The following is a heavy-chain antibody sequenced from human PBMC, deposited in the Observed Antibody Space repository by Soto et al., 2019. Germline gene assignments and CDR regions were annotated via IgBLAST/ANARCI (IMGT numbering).Heavy chain of an antibody. CDR2: IYYDGSNK. J-gene: IGHJ4*02. CDR1: GFTFSSYG. CDR3: ARSQYSSSWYPFDY. D-gene: IGHD6-13*01. Sequence: QVQLVESGGGVVQPGSSLRLSCAASGFTFSSYGMHWVRQAPGKGLEWVAVIYYDGSNKYYADSVKGRFTISRDNSKNTLYLQMNSLRAEDTAVFYCARSQYSSSWYPFDYWGQGTLVTVSS. V-gene: IGHV3-33*01.